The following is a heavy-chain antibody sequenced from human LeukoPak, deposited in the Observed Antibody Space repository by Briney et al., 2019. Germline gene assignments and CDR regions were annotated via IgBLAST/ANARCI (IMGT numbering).Heavy chain of an antibody. Sequence: GGSLRLSCAASGFTFSSYGMHWVRQAPGKGLEWVAFIRYDGSNKYYADSVKGRFTISRDNSKNTLYLQMNSLRAEDTAVYYCARGGDVVVVAATLGIAAAGHPNTIDYWGQGTLVTVSS. V-gene: IGHV3-30*02. D-gene: IGHD2-15*01. CDR3: ARGGDVVVVAATLGIAAAGHPNTIDY. CDR1: GFTFSSYG. J-gene: IGHJ4*02. CDR2: IRYDGSNK.